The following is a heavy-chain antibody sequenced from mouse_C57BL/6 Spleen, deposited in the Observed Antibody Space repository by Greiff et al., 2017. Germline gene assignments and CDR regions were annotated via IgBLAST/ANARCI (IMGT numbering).Heavy chain of an antibody. V-gene: IGHV1-82*01. CDR1: GYAFSSSW. Sequence: QVQLQQSGPELVKPGASVKISCKASGYAFSSSWMNWVKQRPGKGLEWIGRIYPGDGDTNYNGKFKGKATLTADKSSSTAYMQLSSLTSEDSAVYFCARLHYYCSSYLYFDVWGTGTTVTVSS. CDR3: ARLHYYCSSYLYFDV. J-gene: IGHJ1*03. CDR2: IYPGDGDT. D-gene: IGHD1-1*01.